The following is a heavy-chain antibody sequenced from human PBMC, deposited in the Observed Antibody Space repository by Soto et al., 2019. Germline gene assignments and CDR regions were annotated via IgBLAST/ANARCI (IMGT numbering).Heavy chain of an antibody. CDR1: GFTFSIYC. CDR3: KSMSEQVEY. J-gene: IGHJ4*02. Sequence: PGESXRLSCSSSGFTFSIYCIHWVRQVPGKGMEWVSEFDSDGSRTDYADSVKGRITISRDNAKNSLYLQMNSLRAEDTAVYYCKSMSEQVEYWGQGTLVTVSS. V-gene: IGHV3-74*01. CDR2: FDSDGSRT.